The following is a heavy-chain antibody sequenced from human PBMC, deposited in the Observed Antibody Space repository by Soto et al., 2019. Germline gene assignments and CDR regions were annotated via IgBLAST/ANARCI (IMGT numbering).Heavy chain of an antibody. Sequence: SETLSLTCTGSGGSISSYYWSWIRQPPGKGLEWIGYIYYSGSTNYNPSLKSRVTISVDTSKNQFSLKLSSVTAADTAVYYCARVGSYYDILTGFYYYYGMDVWGQGTTVTVSS. CDR3: ARVGSYYDILTGFYYYYGMDV. CDR2: IYYSGST. D-gene: IGHD3-9*01. V-gene: IGHV4-59*01. J-gene: IGHJ6*02. CDR1: GGSISSYY.